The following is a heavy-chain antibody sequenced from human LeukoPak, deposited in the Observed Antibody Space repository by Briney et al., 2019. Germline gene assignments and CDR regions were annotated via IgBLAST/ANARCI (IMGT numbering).Heavy chain of an antibody. CDR3: AKTQWKVGATDYFDY. J-gene: IGHJ4*02. Sequence: GGSLRLSWAASGFAFNNYAMTWVRQAPGEGLEWVSNINDNGGQRHYADSVKGRFTISRDNSKNTLFLQMDSLRAEDTAVYYCAKTQWKVGATDYFDYWGQGILVTVSS. CDR1: GFAFNNYA. CDR2: INDNGGQR. D-gene: IGHD1-26*01. V-gene: IGHV3-23*01.